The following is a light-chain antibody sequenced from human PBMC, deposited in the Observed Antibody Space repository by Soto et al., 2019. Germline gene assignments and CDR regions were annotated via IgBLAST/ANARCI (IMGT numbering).Light chain of an antibody. V-gene: IGLV2-11*01. CDR3: CSYEGRDSLYV. CDR1: STDVGGYNY. Sequence: QSVLTQPRSVSGSPGQSVTISCTGTSTDVGGYNYVSWYQQHPGKVPKLMLYDVSKRPSGVPDRFSGSKSGNTASLTISGLQAEDEADYYCCSYEGRDSLYVFGSGTKVTVL. J-gene: IGLJ1*01. CDR2: DVS.